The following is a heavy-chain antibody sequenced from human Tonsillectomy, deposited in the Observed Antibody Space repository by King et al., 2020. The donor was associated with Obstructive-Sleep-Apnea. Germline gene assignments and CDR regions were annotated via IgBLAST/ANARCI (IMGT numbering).Heavy chain of an antibody. CDR3: ASLYYDFWSGYYESAFDI. D-gene: IGHD3-3*01. CDR1: GGSISSSSDY. V-gene: IGHV4-39*07. CDR2: IYYSGST. Sequence: QLQESGPGLVKPSETLSLTCTVSGGSISSSSDYWGWIRQPPGKGLEWIGNIYYSGSTYYNPSLKSRVTISVDTSKNKFSLKLNSVTAADTAVYYCASLYYDFWSGYYESAFDIWGQGTMVTVSS. J-gene: IGHJ3*02.